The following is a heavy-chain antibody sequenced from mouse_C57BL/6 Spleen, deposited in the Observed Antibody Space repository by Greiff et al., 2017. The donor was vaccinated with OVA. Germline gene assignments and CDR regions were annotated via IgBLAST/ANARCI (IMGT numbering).Heavy chain of an antibody. Sequence: VQLQQPGAELVKPGASVKVSCKASGYTFTSYWMHWVKQRPGQGLEWIGRIHPSDSDTNYNQKFKGKATLTVDTSSSTAYMPLSSLTSEDSAVYYCAIDGSAYVPYAMDYWGQGTSVTVSS. CDR1: GYTFTSYW. CDR3: AIDGSAYVPYAMDY. D-gene: IGHD3-2*02. J-gene: IGHJ4*01. V-gene: IGHV1-74*01. CDR2: IHPSDSDT.